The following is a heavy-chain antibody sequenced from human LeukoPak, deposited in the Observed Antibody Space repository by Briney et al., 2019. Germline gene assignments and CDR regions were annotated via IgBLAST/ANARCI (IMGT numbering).Heavy chain of an antibody. V-gene: IGHV1-8*01. J-gene: IGHJ5*02. Sequence: ASVKVSCKASGYTFTSHVINWVLQAPGQGLEWMGWMNPNSGNTDYAQKFQGRVTKTRNTSITAAYMELSSLTTDDTALYYCVRGLYYDENSGYYWFDPWCQGALATVSS. D-gene: IGHD3-22*01. CDR3: VRGLYYDENSGYYWFDP. CDR1: GYTFTSHV. CDR2: MNPNSGNT.